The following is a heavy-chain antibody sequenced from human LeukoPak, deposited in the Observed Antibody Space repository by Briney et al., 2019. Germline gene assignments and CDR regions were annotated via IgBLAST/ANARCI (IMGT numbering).Heavy chain of an antibody. CDR2: MNPNSGST. V-gene: IGHV1-8*01. D-gene: IGHD3-3*01. Sequence: ASVKVSCKASGYTFTNFDINWVRQASGQGLEWVGWMNPNSGSTGYAQKFQGRVTMTRNTSIGTAYMELSSLRSDDTAVYYCARAILGMIIRAFDPWGLGTLVTVSS. J-gene: IGHJ5*02. CDR3: ARAILGMIIRAFDP. CDR1: GYTFTNFD.